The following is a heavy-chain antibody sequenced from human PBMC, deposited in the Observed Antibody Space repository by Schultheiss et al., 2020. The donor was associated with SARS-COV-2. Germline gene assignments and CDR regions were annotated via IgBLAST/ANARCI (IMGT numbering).Heavy chain of an antibody. V-gene: IGHV1-69*06. J-gene: IGHJ6*03. CDR3: ARDFSGYDILTAMDI. CDR2: IIPIFATT. CDR1: GGTFSNYG. D-gene: IGHD3-9*01. Sequence: SVKVSCKASGGTFSNYGFNWVRQAPGQGLEWMGGIIPIFATTNYAQKFQGRVTITADKSTSTAYMELSSLRSEDTAVYYCARDFSGYDILTAMDIWGKGTTVTVSS.